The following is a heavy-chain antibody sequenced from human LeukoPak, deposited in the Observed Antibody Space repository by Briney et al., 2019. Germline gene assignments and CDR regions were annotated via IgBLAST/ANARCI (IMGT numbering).Heavy chain of an antibody. J-gene: IGHJ4*02. V-gene: IGHV1-69*05. CDR1: GGTFSSYA. CDR2: IIPIFGTA. Sequence: ASVKVSCKASGGTFSSYAIIWVRQAPGQGLEWMGRIIPIFGTANYAQKFQGRVTITTDESTSTAYMELSSLRSEDTAVYYCARDYYDSGGYYPYYFDYWGQGTLVIVSS. D-gene: IGHD3-22*01. CDR3: ARDYYDSGGYYPYYFDY.